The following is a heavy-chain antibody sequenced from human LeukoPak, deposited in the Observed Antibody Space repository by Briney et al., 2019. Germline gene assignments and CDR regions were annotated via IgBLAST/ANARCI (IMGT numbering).Heavy chain of an antibody. V-gene: IGHV4-39*01. CDR3: ARQGYTYYYDSSGYYPFDY. CDR1: GGSISSSSYY. Sequence: PSETPSLTCIVSGGSISSSSYYWGWIRQPPGKGLEWIGSIYYSGSTYYNPSLKSRVTISVDTSKNQFSLKLSSVTAADTAVYYCARQGYTYYYDSSGYYPFDYWGQGTLVTVSS. J-gene: IGHJ4*02. CDR2: IYYSGST. D-gene: IGHD3-22*01.